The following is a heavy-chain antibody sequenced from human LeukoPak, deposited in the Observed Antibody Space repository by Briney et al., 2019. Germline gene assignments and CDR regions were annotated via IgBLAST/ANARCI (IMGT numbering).Heavy chain of an antibody. CDR3: AKNMEPYSSSHPRRSYYYYGMDV. V-gene: IGHV3-23*01. J-gene: IGHJ6*02. CDR1: GFTFSSYA. CDR2: ISGSGGST. D-gene: IGHD6-6*01. Sequence: PGGSLRLSCAASGFTFSSYAMSWVRQAPGKGLEWVSAISGSGGSTYYADSVKGRFTISRDNSKNTLYLQMNSLRAEDTAVYYCAKNMEPYSSSHPRRSYYYYGMDVWGQGTTVTVSS.